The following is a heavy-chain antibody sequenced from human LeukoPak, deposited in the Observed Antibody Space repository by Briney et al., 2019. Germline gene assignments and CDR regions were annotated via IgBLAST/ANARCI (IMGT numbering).Heavy chain of an antibody. CDR1: GFTFSTYS. CDR3: ARDLNWSGDY. D-gene: IGHD1-1*01. Sequence: GGSLRLSCAASGFTFSTYSMNWVRQAPGKGLEWVSSISSRGAYIYYADSVKGRFTLSRDNAKNPLYLQMNSLRAEDTAVYYCARDLNWSGDYWGQGTLVTVSS. J-gene: IGHJ4*02. CDR2: ISSRGAYI. V-gene: IGHV3-21*01.